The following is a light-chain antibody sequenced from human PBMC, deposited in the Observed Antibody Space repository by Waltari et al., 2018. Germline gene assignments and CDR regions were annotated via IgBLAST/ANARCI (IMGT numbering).Light chain of an antibody. CDR2: EDN. V-gene: IGLV2-23*01. Sequence: QSALTQTASVSGSPGQSITISCTGTSSDIGSHNLFSWYQKSTGKAPRLIIYEDNKRPSGASNRFSGSKSGNTASLTIFGLQAEDEGEYYCCSYAGRRSLMFGGGTKVTVL. CDR3: CSYAGRRSLM. CDR1: SSDIGSHNL. J-gene: IGLJ3*02.